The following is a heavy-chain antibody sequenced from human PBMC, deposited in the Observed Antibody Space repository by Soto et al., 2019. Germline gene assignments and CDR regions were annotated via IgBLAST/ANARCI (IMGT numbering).Heavy chain of an antibody. V-gene: IGHV1-8*01. CDR1: GNTFTSYD. CDR2: INPNSGNI. CDR3: ARGRASGSYYLLDY. J-gene: IGHJ4*02. Sequence: ASLKVSWRASGNTFTSYDINWVRKATGHGLEWMGWINPNSGNIGYAQKFQGRVTMTRDTAIRTAYMEVSRLRSDDTAVYYCARGRASGSYYLLDYWGQGTLVTVSS. D-gene: IGHD3-10*01.